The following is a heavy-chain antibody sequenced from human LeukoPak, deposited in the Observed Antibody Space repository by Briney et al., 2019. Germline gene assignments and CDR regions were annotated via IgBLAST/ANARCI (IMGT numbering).Heavy chain of an antibody. CDR1: GLTFSRYW. CDR3: ASTFPYCSDGSCAL. V-gene: IGHV3-7*01. J-gene: IGHJ4*02. Sequence: GGSLRLSCAASGLTFSRYWMSWVRQAPGKGLEWVANIDQDGNRENYVDSVKGRFSISRYNAKNSLFLQMHSLRAEDTAVYYCASTFPYCSDGSCALGGQGTVVTVSS. D-gene: IGHD2-15*01. CDR2: IDQDGNRE.